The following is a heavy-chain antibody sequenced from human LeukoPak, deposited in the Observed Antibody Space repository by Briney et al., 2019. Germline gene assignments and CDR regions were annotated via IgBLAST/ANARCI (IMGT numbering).Heavy chain of an antibody. CDR2: IIPIFGTA. CDR3: ARARVPAAHMDV. Sequence: ASVKVSCKASGGTFSSYAISWVRQAPGQGLEWMGGIIPIFGTANYAQKFQGRVTITADESTSTAYMELSSLRSEDTAVYYCARARVPAAHMDVWGQGTTVTVSS. D-gene: IGHD6-13*01. J-gene: IGHJ6*02. V-gene: IGHV1-69*13. CDR1: GGTFSSYA.